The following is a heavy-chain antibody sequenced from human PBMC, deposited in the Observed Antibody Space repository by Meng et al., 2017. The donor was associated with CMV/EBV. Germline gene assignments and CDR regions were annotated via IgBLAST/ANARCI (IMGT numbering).Heavy chain of an antibody. J-gene: IGHJ2*01. V-gene: IGHV3-30*04. Sequence: GESLNISCAASGFTFSSYAMHWVRQAPGKGLEWVAVISYDGSNKYYADSVKGRFTISRDNSKNTLYLQMNSLRAEDTAVYYCARDVVPAAIPRWYFDLWGRGTLVTVSS. CDR1: GFTFSSYA. CDR2: ISYDGSNK. D-gene: IGHD2-2*02. CDR3: ARDVVPAAIPRWYFDL.